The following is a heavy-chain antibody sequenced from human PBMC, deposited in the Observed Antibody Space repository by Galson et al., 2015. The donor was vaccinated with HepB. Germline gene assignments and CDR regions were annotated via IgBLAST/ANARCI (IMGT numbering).Heavy chain of an antibody. J-gene: IGHJ5*02. V-gene: IGHV2-70*01. Sequence: PALVKPTPPLTLTCTFSGFSLSTSGMCVSWIRQPPGKALEWLALIDWDDDKYYSTSLKTRLTISKDTSKNQVVLTMTNMDPVDTATYYCARMKEGSGGSCGLFDPWGQGTLVTVSS. CDR3: ARMKEGSGGSCGLFDP. CDR1: GFSLSTSGMC. D-gene: IGHD2-15*01. CDR2: IDWDDDK.